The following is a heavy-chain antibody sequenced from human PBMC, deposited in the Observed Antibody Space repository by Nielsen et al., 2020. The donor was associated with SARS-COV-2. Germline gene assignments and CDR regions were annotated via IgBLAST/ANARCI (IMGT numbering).Heavy chain of an antibody. CDR3: ASHYGSGTNSDY. Sequence: SETLSLTCAVYGGSFSGYYWGWVRHPPGKGLEWIGTIYSTGSTYYNPSLKSRVTISVDTSKNHFSLELNSVTAADTAVYYCASHYGSGTNSDYWGQGTPVTVSS. D-gene: IGHD3-10*01. CDR1: GGSFSGYY. J-gene: IGHJ4*02. CDR2: IYSTGST. V-gene: IGHV4-39*02.